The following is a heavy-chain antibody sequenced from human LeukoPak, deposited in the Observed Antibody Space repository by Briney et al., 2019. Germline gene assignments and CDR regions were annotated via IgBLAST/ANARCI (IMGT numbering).Heavy chain of an antibody. V-gene: IGHV3-20*04. Sequence: GGSLRLSCAASGFTFSKYGMHWVRQAPGKGLEWVSGINWNGGSTGYADSVKGRFTISRDNAKNSLYLQMNSLRAEDTALYYCARAGSGYSSSWYGGWYFDLWGRGTLVTVSS. CDR3: ARAGSGYSSSWYGGWYFDL. J-gene: IGHJ2*01. CDR1: GFTFSKYG. CDR2: INWNGGST. D-gene: IGHD6-13*01.